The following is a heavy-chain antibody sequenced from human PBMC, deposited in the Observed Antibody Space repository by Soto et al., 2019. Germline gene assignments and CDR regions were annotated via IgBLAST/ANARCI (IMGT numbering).Heavy chain of an antibody. CDR1: GFNFDDYA. D-gene: IGHD5-12*01. CDR3: AKEHDEDFGYDLDYMNY. V-gene: IGHV3-9*01. CDR2: ISWEGGSV. J-gene: IGHJ4*02. Sequence: EVQLVESGGGLVQPGRSLRLSCAASGFNFDDYAMHWVRQAPGKNMEWVSGISWEGGSVGYADSVKGRFTVSRDNAKYSLYLEMNNLRSEDTALYYCAKEHDEDFGYDLDYMNYWGQGTLVTVSS.